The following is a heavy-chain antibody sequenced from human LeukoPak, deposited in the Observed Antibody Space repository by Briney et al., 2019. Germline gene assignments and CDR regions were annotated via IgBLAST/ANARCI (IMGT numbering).Heavy chain of an antibody. CDR3: ARWVDDSSGYYIDY. D-gene: IGHD3-22*01. J-gene: IGHJ4*02. CDR1: GYTFTGYY. Sequence: ASVKVSCKASGYTFTGYYMHWVRQAPGQGLEWMGWINPNSGGTNYAQEFQGRVTMTRDTSISTAYMELSRLRSDDTAVYYCARWVDDSSGYYIDYWGQGTLVTVSS. V-gene: IGHV1-2*02. CDR2: INPNSGGT.